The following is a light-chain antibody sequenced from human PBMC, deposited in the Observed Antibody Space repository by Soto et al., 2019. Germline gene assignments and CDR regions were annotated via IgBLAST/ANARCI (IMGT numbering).Light chain of an antibody. CDR3: CSYAGRYTWV. CDR2: DVS. CDR1: SRDVGGYKF. V-gene: IGLV2-11*01. Sequence: QSALTQPRSVSGSPGQSVTISCTGTSRDVGGYKFVSWYQQHPGTAPKLMMYDVSKRPSGCPDRFSGSKSGNTASLTISGLQAEDEAYYYCCSYAGRYTWVFGTGTKVTVL. J-gene: IGLJ1*01.